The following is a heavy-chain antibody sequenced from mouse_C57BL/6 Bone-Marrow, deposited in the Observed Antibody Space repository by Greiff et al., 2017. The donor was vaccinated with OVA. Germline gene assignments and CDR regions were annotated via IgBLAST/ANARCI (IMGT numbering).Heavy chain of an antibody. CDR1: GFTFSSYG. D-gene: IGHD5-1*01. CDR2: ISSGGSYT. V-gene: IGHV5-6*01. CDR3: ARPPDTYQLYFDV. Sequence: EVKLVESGGDLVKPGGSLKLSCAASGFTFSSYGMSWVRQTPDKRLEWVATISSGGSYTYYPDSVKGRFTISRDNAKNTLYLQMSSLKSEDTAMYYCARPPDTYQLYFDVWGTGTTVTVDS. J-gene: IGHJ1*03.